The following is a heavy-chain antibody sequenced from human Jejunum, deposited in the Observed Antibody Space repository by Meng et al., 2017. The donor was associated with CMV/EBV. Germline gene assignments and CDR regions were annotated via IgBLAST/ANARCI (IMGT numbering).Heavy chain of an antibody. Sequence: TSSYYWAWIRQPPGKGLEWIGSLYYGGDTSYNPSLKSRVTISGDTSKNQFSLKLSSVTAADTAVYYCARETVAYCISSSCLDAFDIWGQGTMVTVSS. CDR3: ARETVAYCISSSCLDAFDI. CDR1: TSSYY. CDR2: LYYGGDT. V-gene: IGHV4-39*07. J-gene: IGHJ3*02. D-gene: IGHD2-2*01.